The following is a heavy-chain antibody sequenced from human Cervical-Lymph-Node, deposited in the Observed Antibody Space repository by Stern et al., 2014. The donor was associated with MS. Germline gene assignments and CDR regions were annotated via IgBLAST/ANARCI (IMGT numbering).Heavy chain of an antibody. CDR3: AKGDSSSPLEY. V-gene: IGHV3-33*06. J-gene: IGHJ4*02. Sequence: VQLVESGGGVVQPGRSPRLSCAASGFTFSSYGIHWVRQTPGKGLEWVAVIWYDGSNKYYADSVKGRFTISRDNSENTAYLQMNSLRVEDTAVYYCAKGDSSSPLEYWGQGTLVTVSS. D-gene: IGHD6-6*01. CDR2: IWYDGSNK. CDR1: GFTFSSYG.